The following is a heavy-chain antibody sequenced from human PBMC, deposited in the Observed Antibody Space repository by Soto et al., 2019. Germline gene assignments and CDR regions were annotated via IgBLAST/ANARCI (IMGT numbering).Heavy chain of an antibody. J-gene: IGHJ6*02. V-gene: IGHV4-30-2*01. CDR3: ARLQSATSCGMDV. CDR2: IYHSGST. D-gene: IGHD2-2*01. CDR1: GGSISSGGYS. Sequence: SETLSLTCAVSGGSISSGGYSWSWIRQPPGKGLEWIGYIYHSGSTYYNPSLKSRVTISVDRSKNQFSLKLSSVTAADTAVYYCARLQSATSCGMDVWGQGTTVTVSS.